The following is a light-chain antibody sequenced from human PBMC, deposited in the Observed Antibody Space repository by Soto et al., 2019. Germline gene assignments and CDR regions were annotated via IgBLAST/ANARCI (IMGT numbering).Light chain of an antibody. CDR3: MQTLQTPT. CDR2: LGS. Sequence: DVVMTQSPLSLPVTLGQPASISCRSSLNLMHSNGYNYLDWYLQKPGQSPQLLIYLGSNRASGVPDRFSGSGSGTDFILRINRVEAEDVGVYYCMQTLQTPTFGQGTKVDIK. J-gene: IGKJ1*01. V-gene: IGKV2-28*01. CDR1: LNLMHSNGYNY.